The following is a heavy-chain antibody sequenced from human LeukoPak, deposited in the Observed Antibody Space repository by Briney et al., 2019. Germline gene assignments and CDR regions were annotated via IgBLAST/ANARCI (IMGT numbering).Heavy chain of an antibody. CDR1: GFTFSSYA. CDR3: ARAPYYYDSSGYYYTLYYFDY. CDR2: IVGSGGST. Sequence: GGSLRLSCAASGFTFSSYAMSWVRLAPGKGLEWVSAIVGSGGSTFYADSVKGRFTISRDNSKNTLYLQMNSLRAEDTAVYYCARAPYYYDSSGYYYTLYYFDYWGQGTLVTVSS. D-gene: IGHD3-22*01. J-gene: IGHJ4*02. V-gene: IGHV3-23*01.